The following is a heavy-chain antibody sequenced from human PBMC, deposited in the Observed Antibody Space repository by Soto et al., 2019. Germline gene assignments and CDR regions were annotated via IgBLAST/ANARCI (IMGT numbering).Heavy chain of an antibody. Sequence: GGSLRLSCAGSRFTFTNFGMHWVRQAPGKGLEWVSAISGSGGSTYYADSVKGRFTISRDNSKNTLYLQMNSLRSEDTAVYYCARVWAAAGPFDYWSQGTLVIVSS. CDR3: ARVWAAAGPFDY. J-gene: IGHJ4*02. CDR2: ISGSGGST. V-gene: IGHV3-23*01. CDR1: RFTFTNFG. D-gene: IGHD6-13*01.